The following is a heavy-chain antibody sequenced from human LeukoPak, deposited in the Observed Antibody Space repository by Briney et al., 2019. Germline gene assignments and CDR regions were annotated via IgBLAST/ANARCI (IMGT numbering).Heavy chain of an antibody. Sequence: GSLRLSCAASGFTFSSYLMSWVRQAPGKGLEWVANIKQDGSEKYYVDSVKGRFTISRDNAKNSLYLHMNSLRAEDTAVYYCAREGTRGLFDSWGQGTLVTVSS. J-gene: IGHJ4*02. CDR3: AREGTRGLFDS. CDR2: IKQDGSEK. D-gene: IGHD1/OR15-1a*01. V-gene: IGHV3-7*01. CDR1: GFTFSSYL.